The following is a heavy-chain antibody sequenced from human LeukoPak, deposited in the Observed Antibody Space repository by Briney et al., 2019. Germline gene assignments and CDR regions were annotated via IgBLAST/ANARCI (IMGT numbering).Heavy chain of an antibody. CDR2: IYPGDSDT. D-gene: IGHD6-13*01. V-gene: IGHV5-51*01. J-gene: IGHJ4*02. Sequence: GESLKISCQASGYRFSTYWIGWVRQMPGKGLEWMGIIYPGDSDTRYSPSFQGQVTISADKSISTAYLQWSSLKASDTAMYYCARPQQLAQIDYWGQGTLVTVSS. CDR1: GYRFSTYW. CDR3: ARPQQLAQIDY.